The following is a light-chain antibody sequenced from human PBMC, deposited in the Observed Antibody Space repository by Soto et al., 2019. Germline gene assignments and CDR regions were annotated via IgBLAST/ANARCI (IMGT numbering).Light chain of an antibody. J-gene: IGKJ1*01. CDR3: QQSYSTPQT. CDR1: QSISSY. CDR2: AAS. Sequence: ASVGDRVTITCRASQSISSYLNWYQQKPGKAPKLLIYAASSLQSGVPSRFSGSGSGTDFTLTISSLQPEDFATYYCQQSYSTPQTFGQGTKVDIK. V-gene: IGKV1-39*01.